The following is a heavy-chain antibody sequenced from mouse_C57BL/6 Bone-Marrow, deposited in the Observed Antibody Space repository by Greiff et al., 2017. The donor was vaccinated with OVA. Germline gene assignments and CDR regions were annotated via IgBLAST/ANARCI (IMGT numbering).Heavy chain of an antibody. CDR1: GYTFTSYG. CDR2: IYPSSGNT. Sequence: QVQLKESGAELARPGASVKLSCKASGYTFTSYGISWVKQRTGQGLEWIGEIYPSSGNTYYNEKFKGKATLTADKSSSTAYMELRSLTSEDSAFYFCARSGSNSAYWGQGTLVTVSA. D-gene: IGHD2-5*01. V-gene: IGHV1-81*01. CDR3: ARSGSNSAY. J-gene: IGHJ3*01.